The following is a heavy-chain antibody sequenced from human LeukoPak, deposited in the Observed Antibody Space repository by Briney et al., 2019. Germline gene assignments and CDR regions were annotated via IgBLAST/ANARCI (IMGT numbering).Heavy chain of an antibody. V-gene: IGHV1-18*01. CDR1: GYTFTSYG. J-gene: IGHJ5*02. CDR3: ARGRWRYIAAAGFYWFDP. D-gene: IGHD6-13*01. Sequence: ASVKVSCKASGYTFTSYGISWVRQTPGQGLEWMGIINPSGGSPSYAQKFQGRVTMTTDTSTSTAYMELRSLRSDDTAVYYCARGRWRYIAAAGFYWFDPWGQGTLVTVSS. CDR2: INPSGGSP.